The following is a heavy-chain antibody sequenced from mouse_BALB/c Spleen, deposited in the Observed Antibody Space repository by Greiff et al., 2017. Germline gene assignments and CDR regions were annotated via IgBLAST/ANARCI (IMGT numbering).Heavy chain of an antibody. CDR3: ARRYGNYGDAMDY. CDR1: GFTFSSFG. CDR2: ISSGSSTI. V-gene: IGHV5-17*02. J-gene: IGHJ4*01. Sequence: LVESGGGLVQPGGSRKLSCAASGFTFSSFGMHWVRQAPEKGLEWVAYISSGSSTIYYADTVKGRFTISRDNPKNTLFLQMTSLRSEDTAMYYCARRYGNYGDAMDYWGQGTSVTVSS. D-gene: IGHD2-10*02.